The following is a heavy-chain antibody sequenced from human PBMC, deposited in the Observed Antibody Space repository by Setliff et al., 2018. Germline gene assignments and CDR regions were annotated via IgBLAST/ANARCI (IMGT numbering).Heavy chain of an antibody. CDR3: ARERLESSGSPLAFDI. CDR1: GGSINGGCYY. D-gene: IGHD1-26*01. Sequence: PSETLSLTCTVSGGSINGGCYYWTWIRQPAGKGLEWIGRIFSSGRTNYNPSLKSRLAISMDTSTNQVSLKLSSVTAADTAAYYCARERLESSGSPLAFDIWGQGTRVTVSS. V-gene: IGHV4-61*02. CDR2: IFSSGRT. J-gene: IGHJ3*02.